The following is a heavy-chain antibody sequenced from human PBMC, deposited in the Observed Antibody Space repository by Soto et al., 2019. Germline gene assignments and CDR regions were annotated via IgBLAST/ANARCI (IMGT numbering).Heavy chain of an antibody. J-gene: IGHJ6*03. CDR2: ISSSSSYI. CDR1: GFTCSGYC. CDR3: ARDPLTDPRPEMDV. D-gene: IGHD7-27*01. Sequence: RGASLRLSCAASGFTCSGYCTYSVHQAPGKGLEWVSCISSSSSYIYYADSVKGRFTISRDNAKNSLYLQMNSLRAKDTAVYYCARDPLTDPRPEMDVWGKGTTVTVS. V-gene: IGHV3-21*01.